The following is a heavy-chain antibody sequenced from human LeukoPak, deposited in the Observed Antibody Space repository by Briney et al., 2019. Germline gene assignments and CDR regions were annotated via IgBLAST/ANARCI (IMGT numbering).Heavy chain of an antibody. CDR2: IYHSGST. CDR3: ARRGGYCSGGSCSYNWFDP. CDR1: GGSISSGGYS. J-gene: IGHJ5*02. D-gene: IGHD2-15*01. V-gene: IGHV4-30-2*01. Sequence: SQTLSLACAVSGGSISSGGYSWSWIRQPPGKGLEWIGYIYHSGSTYYNPSLKSRVTISVDRSKNQFSLKLSSVTAADTAVYYCARRGGYCSGGSCSYNWFDPWGQGTLVTVSS.